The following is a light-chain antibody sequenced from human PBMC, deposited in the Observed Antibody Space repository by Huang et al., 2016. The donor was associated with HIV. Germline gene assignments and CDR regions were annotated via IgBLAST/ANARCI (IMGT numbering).Light chain of an antibody. Sequence: EIVLTQSPATLSLSPGGRATLSCRDSQNISSFLAWYQQGAGQEPRLLIYGASNSATGITASFSGSGSGTDFTLTSNILEPGYFAVYSCQQRFTFGPGTKVDIK. CDR2: GAS. CDR1: QNISSF. CDR3: QQRFT. J-gene: IGKJ3*01. V-gene: IGKV3-11*01.